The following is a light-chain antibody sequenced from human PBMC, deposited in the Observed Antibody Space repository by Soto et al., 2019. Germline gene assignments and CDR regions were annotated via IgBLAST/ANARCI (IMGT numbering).Light chain of an antibody. CDR2: HTS. CDR1: QSINSKS. J-gene: IGKJ3*01. Sequence: EIVLTQSPGTMSLSPGEGATVSCRVSQSINSKSLFWYQRKFGQAPRLLSYHTSSRAPGIPDRFSGSGSGTDFTFSVRRLEPEDFAVYYCTHYGGSFIFGPGTNVDFQ. CDR3: THYGGSFI. V-gene: IGKV3-20*01.